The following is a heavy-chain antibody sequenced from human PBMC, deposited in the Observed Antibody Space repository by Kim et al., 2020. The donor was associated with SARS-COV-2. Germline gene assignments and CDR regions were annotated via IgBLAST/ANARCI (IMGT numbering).Heavy chain of an antibody. J-gene: IGHJ6*02. CDR3: AKGDLVGATAHYYYYGIDV. Sequence: GGSLRLSCAASGFTFSSYGMHWVRQAPGKGLEWVAVIWYDGSNKYYADSVKGRFTISRDNSKNTLYLQMNSLRAEDTVVYYCAKGDLVGATAHYYYYGIDVWGQGTTVTVSS. CDR2: IWYDGSNK. V-gene: IGHV3-33*06. CDR1: GFTFSSYG. D-gene: IGHD1-26*01.